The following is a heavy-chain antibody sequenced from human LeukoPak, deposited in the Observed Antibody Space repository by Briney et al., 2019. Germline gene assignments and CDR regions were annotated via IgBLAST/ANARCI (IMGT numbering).Heavy chain of an antibody. CDR1: GFTFSTYA. CDR2: ISGSGGAT. Sequence: QPGGALRLSCAAPGFTFSTYAMHWVRQPPGKGLEWVSAISGSGGATYHADADSVKGRFIISRDNSKNTLYLQINSLRVEDTAVYYCAKDGYNYDSSGHFDYWGQGTLVTVSS. J-gene: IGHJ4*02. CDR3: AKDGYNYDSSGHFDY. V-gene: IGHV3-23*01. D-gene: IGHD3-22*01.